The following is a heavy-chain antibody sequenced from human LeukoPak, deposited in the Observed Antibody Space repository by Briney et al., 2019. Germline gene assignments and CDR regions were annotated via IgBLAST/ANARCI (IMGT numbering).Heavy chain of an antibody. CDR3: ARLGCSSTSCYRDDYYYYGMDV. D-gene: IGHD2-2*01. Sequence: GESLKISCKGSGYSFTSYWIGWVRQMPGKGLEWMGIIYPGDSDTRYTPSFQGQVTISAAKSISTAYLQWSSLKASDTAMYYCARLGCSSTSCYRDDYYYYGMDVWGQGTTVTVSS. CDR2: IYPGDSDT. V-gene: IGHV5-51*01. J-gene: IGHJ6*02. CDR1: GYSFTSYW.